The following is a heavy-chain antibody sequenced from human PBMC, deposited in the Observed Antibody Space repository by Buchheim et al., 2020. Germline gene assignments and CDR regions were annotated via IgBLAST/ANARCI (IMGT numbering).Heavy chain of an antibody. Sequence: QVQLVQSGAEVKKPGSSVKVSCKASGGTFSSYAISWVRQAPGQGLEWMGGIIPIFGTANYAQKFQGRVTITADESTSTAYMELSSLRSEDTAVYYCVSPLTIFGVVIGYYYYGMDVWGQGTT. J-gene: IGHJ6*02. D-gene: IGHD3-3*01. CDR3: VSPLTIFGVVIGYYYYGMDV. CDR2: IIPIFGTA. V-gene: IGHV1-69*01. CDR1: GGTFSSYA.